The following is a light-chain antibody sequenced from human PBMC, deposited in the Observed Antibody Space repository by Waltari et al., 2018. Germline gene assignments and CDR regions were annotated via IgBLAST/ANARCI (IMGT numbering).Light chain of an antibody. CDR3: QQYGSSPLT. V-gene: IGKV3-20*01. Sequence: ETVLAQSPGTLSLSLGDSATLPCRASQRVSRDYLAWYQQKPGQAPRLLFYGASSRATGIPARFSGSGSGTDFTLTITRLEPEDFAVYYCQQYGSSPLTFGGGTKVDIK. J-gene: IGKJ4*01. CDR1: QRVSRDY. CDR2: GAS.